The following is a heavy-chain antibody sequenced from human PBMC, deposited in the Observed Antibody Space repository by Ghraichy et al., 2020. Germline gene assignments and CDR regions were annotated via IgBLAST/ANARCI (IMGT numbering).Heavy chain of an antibody. Sequence: GESLNISCAASGFTFAYHTMNWVRQAPGKGLEWVSSISSSSSYTYSADSLKGRFTISRDNAKNSLYLQMNSLRVEDTAVYYCARDLGNTFTIFGWDFDLWGRGTLVSVSS. D-gene: IGHD3-3*01. V-gene: IGHV3-21*01. CDR1: GFTFAYHT. CDR3: ARDLGNTFTIFGWDFDL. CDR2: ISSSSSYT. J-gene: IGHJ2*01.